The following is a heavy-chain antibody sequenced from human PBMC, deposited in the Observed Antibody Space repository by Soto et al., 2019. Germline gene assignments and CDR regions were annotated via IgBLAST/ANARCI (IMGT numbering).Heavy chain of an antibody. J-gene: IGHJ3*02. Sequence: ASVKVSCKASGYTFTSYGISWVRQAPGQGLEWMGWISAYNGNTNYAQKLQGRVTMTTDTSTSTAYMELRSLRSDDTAVYYCARDREWIAVAENDAFDIWGQGTMVTVSS. CDR1: GYTFTSYG. D-gene: IGHD6-19*01. V-gene: IGHV1-18*01. CDR3: ARDREWIAVAENDAFDI. CDR2: ISAYNGNT.